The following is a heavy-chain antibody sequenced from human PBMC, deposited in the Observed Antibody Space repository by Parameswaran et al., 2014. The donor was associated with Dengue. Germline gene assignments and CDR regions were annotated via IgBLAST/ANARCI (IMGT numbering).Heavy chain of an antibody. V-gene: IGHV4-4*02. D-gene: IGHD6-19*01. J-gene: IGHJ2*01. Sequence: RWIRQPPGKGLEWIGEIYHSGSTNYNPSLKSRVTISVDKSKNQFSLKLSSVTAADTAVYYCARDSSIAVAGKGGNWYFDLWGRGTPGSPSPQ. CDR3: ARDSSIAVAGKGGNWYFDL. CDR2: IYHSGST.